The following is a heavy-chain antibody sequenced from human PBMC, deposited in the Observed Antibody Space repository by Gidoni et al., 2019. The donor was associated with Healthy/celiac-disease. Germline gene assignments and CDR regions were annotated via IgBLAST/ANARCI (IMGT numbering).Heavy chain of an antibody. D-gene: IGHD2-2*01. CDR3: GRARWLGYCSSTICYDGSSCPDY. V-gene: IGHV3-33*01. CDR2: IWYDGSNK. Sequence: QVPLVESGVGVVQPRRSLRISCPASGFTFSSSGMHWVRQAPGKGLEWVAVIWYDGSNKYYADSVKGRFTISRDNSKNTLYLQMNSLRAEDTAVYYCGRARWLGYCSSTICYDGSSCPDYWGQGTLVTVSS. CDR1: GFTFSSSG. J-gene: IGHJ4*02.